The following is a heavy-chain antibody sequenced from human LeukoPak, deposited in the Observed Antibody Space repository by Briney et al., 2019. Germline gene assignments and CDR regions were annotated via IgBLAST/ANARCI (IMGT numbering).Heavy chain of an antibody. CDR3: ARLYYDILTGYLEGAFDI. CDR2: IYYSGST. Sequence: SETLSLTCTVSGGSISSGDYYWSWLRQPPGKGLEWIGYIYYSGSTYYNPSLKSRVTISVDTSKNQFSLKLSSVTAADTAVYYCARLYYDILTGYLEGAFDIWGQGTMVTVSS. CDR1: GGSISSGDYY. V-gene: IGHV4-30-4*01. D-gene: IGHD3-9*01. J-gene: IGHJ3*02.